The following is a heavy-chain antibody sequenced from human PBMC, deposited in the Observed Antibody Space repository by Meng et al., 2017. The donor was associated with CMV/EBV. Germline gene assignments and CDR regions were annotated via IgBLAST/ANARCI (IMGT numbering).Heavy chain of an antibody. D-gene: IGHD2-2*01. CDR3: TRALPHYCSSTSCYAFDI. J-gene: IGHJ3*02. Sequence: GGSLRLSCTASGFTFGDYAMSWVRQAPGKGLEWVGFIRSKAYGGTTEYAASVKGRFTISRDDSKSIAYLQMNSLKTEDTAVYYCTRALPHYCSSTSCYAFDIWGQGTMVTVSS. CDR1: GFTFGDYA. CDR2: IRSKAYGGTT. V-gene: IGHV3-49*04.